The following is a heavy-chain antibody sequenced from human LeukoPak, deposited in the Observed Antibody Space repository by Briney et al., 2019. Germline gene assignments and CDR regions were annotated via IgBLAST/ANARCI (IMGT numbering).Heavy chain of an antibody. CDR2: IYRDETT. Sequence: PGGSLRLSCAASGFPVNSNYMTWVRQAPGKGLEWVSVIYRDETTFYADSVKGRFTFSRDNSKNMVYLQMNRLRVDDTAVYYCARDWRYDDTGYYLYYWGQGVLVTVSS. V-gene: IGHV3-53*01. J-gene: IGHJ4*02. CDR3: ARDWRYDDTGYYLYY. CDR1: GFPVNSNY. D-gene: IGHD3-22*01.